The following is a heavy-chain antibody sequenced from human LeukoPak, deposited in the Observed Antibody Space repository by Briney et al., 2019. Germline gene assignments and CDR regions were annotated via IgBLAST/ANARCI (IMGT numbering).Heavy chain of an antibody. Sequence: ASVKVSCKASGYTFTGYYMHWVRQAPGQGLEWMGWINPNSGGTNYAQKFQGRVTMTRDTSISTAYMELSRLRSDDTAVYYCARVIRGRGYSYGYVYWGQGTLVTVSS. CDR3: ARVIRGRGYSYGYVY. D-gene: IGHD5-18*01. CDR1: GYTFTGYY. CDR2: INPNSGGT. J-gene: IGHJ4*02. V-gene: IGHV1-2*02.